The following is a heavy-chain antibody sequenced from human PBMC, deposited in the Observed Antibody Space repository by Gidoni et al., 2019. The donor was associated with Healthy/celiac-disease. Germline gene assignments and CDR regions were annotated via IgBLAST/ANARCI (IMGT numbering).Heavy chain of an antibody. CDR2: IYHSGST. J-gene: IGHJ5*02. D-gene: IGHD3-9*01. CDR1: GGSISSSNC. CDR3: ARHTYYDILTGYSGVRCFDP. V-gene: IGHV4-4*02. Sequence: QVQLQESGPGLVKPSGTLSLTCAVSGGSISSSNCWSWVRQPPGKGLEGIGEIYHSGSTNYNPSLKSRVTISGDKSKNQFSLKLSSVTAADTAVYYCARHTYYDILTGYSGVRCFDPWGQGTLVTVSS.